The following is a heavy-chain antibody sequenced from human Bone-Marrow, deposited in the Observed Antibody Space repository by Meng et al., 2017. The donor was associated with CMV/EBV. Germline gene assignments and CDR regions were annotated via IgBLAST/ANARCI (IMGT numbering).Heavy chain of an antibody. J-gene: IGHJ6*01. CDR1: GFTFSSYA. CDR3: AKDRWFGDPDGGYYYYGMDV. D-gene: IGHD3-10*01. V-gene: IGHV3-30*04. CDR2: ISYDGSNK. Sequence: GESLKISCAASGFTFSSYAMSWVRQAPGKGLEWVAVISYDGSNKYYADSVKGRFTISRDNSKNTLYLQMNSLRAEDTAVYYCAKDRWFGDPDGGYYYYGMDVWGQGTTVTVSS.